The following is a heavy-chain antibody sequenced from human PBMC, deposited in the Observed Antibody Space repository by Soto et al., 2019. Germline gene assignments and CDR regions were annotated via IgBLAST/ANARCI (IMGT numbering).Heavy chain of an antibody. V-gene: IGHV3-7*01. D-gene: IGHD3-3*01. CDR3: AREGFLEWLLRFYYMDV. J-gene: IGHJ6*03. Sequence: GGSLRLSCAASGFTFSSYWMSWVRQAPGKGLEWVANIKQDGSEKYYVDSVKGRFTISRDNAKNSLYLQMNSLRAEDTAVYYCAREGFLEWLLRFYYMDVWGKGTTVTVSS. CDR2: IKQDGSEK. CDR1: GFTFSSYW.